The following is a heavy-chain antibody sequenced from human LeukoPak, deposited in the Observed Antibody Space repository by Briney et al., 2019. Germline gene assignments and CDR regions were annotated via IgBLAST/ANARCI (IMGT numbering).Heavy chain of an antibody. V-gene: IGHV4-39*07. CDR3: ARDLLAYCGGDCYPPFDY. Sequence: PSETLSLTCTVSGGSISSSSYYWGWIRQPPGKGLEWIGSIYYSGSTYYNPSLKSRVTISVDTSKNQFSLKLSSVTAADTAVYYCARDLLAYCGGDCYPPFDYWGQGTLVTVSS. J-gene: IGHJ4*02. CDR2: IYYSGST. CDR1: GGSISSSSYY. D-gene: IGHD2-21*02.